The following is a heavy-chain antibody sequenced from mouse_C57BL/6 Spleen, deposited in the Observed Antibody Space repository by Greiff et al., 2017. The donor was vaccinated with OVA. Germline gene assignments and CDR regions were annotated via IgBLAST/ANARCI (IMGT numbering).Heavy chain of an antibody. CDR2: ISSGGSYT. D-gene: IGHD1-1*01. Sequence: EVQRVESGGDLVKPGGSLKLSCAASGFTFSSYGMSWVRQTPDKRLEWVATISSGGSYTYYPDSVKGRFTISRDNAKNTLYLQMSSLKSEDTAMYYCAMITTDHYFDYWGQGTTLTVSS. CDR1: GFTFSSYG. CDR3: AMITTDHYFDY. J-gene: IGHJ2*01. V-gene: IGHV5-6*01.